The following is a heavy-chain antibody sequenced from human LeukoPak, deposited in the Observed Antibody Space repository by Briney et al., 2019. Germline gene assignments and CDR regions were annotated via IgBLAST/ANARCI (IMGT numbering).Heavy chain of an antibody. CDR2: INWNSDNI. CDR1: GFTFNDHA. D-gene: IGHD3-22*01. J-gene: IGHJ3*02. CDR3: ARASYYYDTTGLGAVDI. Sequence: QPGGSLRLSCAASGFTFNDHAMYWVRQAPGKGLEWVSGINWNSDNIGYADSVKGRFTISRDDAKNSLFPQMNSLRTEDTALYYCARASYYYDTTGLGAVDIWGQGTMVTVSS. V-gene: IGHV3-9*01.